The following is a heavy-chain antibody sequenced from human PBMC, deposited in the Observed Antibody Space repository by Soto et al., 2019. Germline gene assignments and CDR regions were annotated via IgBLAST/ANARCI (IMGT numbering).Heavy chain of an antibody. CDR2: INAGNGNT. D-gene: IGHD1-1*01. J-gene: IGHJ5*02. Sequence: ASLKVSCKASGYTFTSYAMHWVRQAPGQRLEWMGWINAGNGNTKYSQKFQGRVTITRDTSASTAYMELSSLRSEDTAVYYCARDQGHWRENWFDPWGQGTLVTVSS. V-gene: IGHV1-3*01. CDR3: ARDQGHWRENWFDP. CDR1: GYTFTSYA.